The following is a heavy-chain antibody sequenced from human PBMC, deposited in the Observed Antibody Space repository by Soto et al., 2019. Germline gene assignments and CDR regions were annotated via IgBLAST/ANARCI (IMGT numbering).Heavy chain of an antibody. J-gene: IGHJ4*02. Sequence: VPEVKKPGASVRVSCMTSGYAFTSYGVNWVRQVPGQGLEWMGWIAPHSGRTTYLPKFQGRVTITADPSTNTAYMELTSLSSDDTGIYFCARAATGSYHSAYWGQGTVVTVSA. V-gene: IGHV1-18*04. D-gene: IGHD3-10*01. CDR2: IAPHSGRT. CDR3: ARAATGSYHSAY. CDR1: GYAFTSYG.